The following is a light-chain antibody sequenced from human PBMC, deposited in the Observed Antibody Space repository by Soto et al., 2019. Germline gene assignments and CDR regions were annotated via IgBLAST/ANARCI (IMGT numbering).Light chain of an antibody. Sequence: DIQMTQSPLSLSASVGDRVTITCRASESITSYLNWYQQKPGKAPKLLIYAASSLHTGVPSRFSGSGFGTDFTLTISSLQPEDFATYFCQETYSSLTFGGGTKV. CDR2: AAS. V-gene: IGKV1-39*01. CDR1: ESITSY. J-gene: IGKJ4*01. CDR3: QETYSSLT.